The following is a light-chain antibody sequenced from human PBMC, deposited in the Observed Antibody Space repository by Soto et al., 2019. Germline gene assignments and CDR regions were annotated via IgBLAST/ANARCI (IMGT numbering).Light chain of an antibody. V-gene: IGKV1-33*01. CDR3: QQYDNLLFT. CDR1: QDISNY. CDR2: DAS. Sequence: DIQMTQSPSSLSASVGDRVTLTCQASQDISNYLNWYQQKPGKAPKLLIYDASNLETGVPSRFSGSGSGTDFTFTIISLQPEDITTYYCQQYDNLLFTFGPGTKVDIK. J-gene: IGKJ3*01.